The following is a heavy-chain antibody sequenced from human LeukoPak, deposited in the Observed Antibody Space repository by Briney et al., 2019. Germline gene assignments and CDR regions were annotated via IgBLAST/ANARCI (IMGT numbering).Heavy chain of an antibody. CDR3: ARVARTDCSSTSCYGGLGY. D-gene: IGHD2-2*01. Sequence: SETLSLTCTVSGYSISSGYYWGWIRQPPGKGLEWIGSIYHSGSTYYNPSLKSRVTISVDRSKNQFSLKLSSVTAADTAVYYCARVARTDCSSTSCYGGLGYWGQGTLVTVSS. V-gene: IGHV4-38-2*02. J-gene: IGHJ4*02. CDR2: IYHSGST. CDR1: GYSISSGYY.